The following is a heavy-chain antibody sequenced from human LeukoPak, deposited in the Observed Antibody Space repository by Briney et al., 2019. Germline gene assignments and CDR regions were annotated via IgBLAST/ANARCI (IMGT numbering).Heavy chain of an antibody. CDR2: ISSGSSYT. V-gene: IGHV3-11*06. Sequence: GGSLRLSCAASGFTFSDYYMSWIRQAPGKGLEWVSYISSGSSYTNYADSVKGRFTISRDNAKNSLYLQMNSLRAEDTAVYYCARGRRDGYNPSFDYWGQGTLVTVSS. J-gene: IGHJ4*02. D-gene: IGHD5-24*01. CDR1: GFTFSDYY. CDR3: ARGRRDGYNPSFDY.